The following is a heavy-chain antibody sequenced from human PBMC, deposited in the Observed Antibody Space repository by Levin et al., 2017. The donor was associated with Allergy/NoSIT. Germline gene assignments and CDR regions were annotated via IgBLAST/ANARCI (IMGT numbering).Heavy chain of an antibody. Sequence: PRASVKVSCAASGFTFSSYGMHWVRQAPGKGLEWVAVISYDGSNKYYADSVKGRFTISRDNSKNTLYLQMNSLRAEDTAVYYCAKDWSHYSSSPHAFDSWGQGTMVTVSS. CDR2: ISYDGSNK. CDR3: AKDWSHYSSSPHAFDS. CDR1: GFTFSSYG. D-gene: IGHD6-13*01. J-gene: IGHJ3*02. V-gene: IGHV3-30*18.